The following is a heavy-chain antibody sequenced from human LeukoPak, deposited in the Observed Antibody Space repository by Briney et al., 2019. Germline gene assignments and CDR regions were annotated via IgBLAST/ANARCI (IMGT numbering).Heavy chain of an antibody. V-gene: IGHV3-7*02. CDR1: GLTFSLSW. D-gene: IGHD2-21*01. Sequence: PGGSLRLSCAASGLTFSLSWMGWVPQAPGKGLERVANIKQDGTSKYYVDSVMGRFTISRDNAENSVYLQMNSLSAGDTAVYYCARHGDYCFDLWGPGTRVTVSS. J-gene: IGHJ4*02. CDR3: ARHGDYCFDL. CDR2: IKQDGTSK.